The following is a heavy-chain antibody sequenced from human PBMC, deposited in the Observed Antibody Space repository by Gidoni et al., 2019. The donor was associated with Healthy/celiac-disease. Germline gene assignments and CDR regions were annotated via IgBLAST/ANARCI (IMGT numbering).Heavy chain of an antibody. CDR1: GGSFSGYY. CDR3: ARVYYDYYGMDV. CDR2: INHSGST. Sequence: QVPLQQWGAGLLKPSETLSLTCAVYGGSFSGYYWSWIRQPPGKGLEWIGEINHSGSTNYNPSLKSRVTISVDTAKNQFSLKLSSVTAADTAVYYCARVYYDYYGMDVWGQGTTVTVSS. V-gene: IGHV4-34*01. J-gene: IGHJ6*02.